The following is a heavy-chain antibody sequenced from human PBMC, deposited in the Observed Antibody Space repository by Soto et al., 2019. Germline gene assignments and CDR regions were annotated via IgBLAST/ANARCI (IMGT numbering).Heavy chain of an antibody. J-gene: IGHJ4*02. V-gene: IGHV4-59*08. CDR2: IYYSGST. CDR1: GGSISSYY. D-gene: IGHD3-22*01. Sequence: PSETLSLTCTVSGGSISSYYWSWIRQPPGKGLGWIGYIYYSGSTNYNPSLKSRVTISVDTSKNQFSLKLSSVTAADTAVYYCASTRMIVALFDYWGQGTLVTVSS. CDR3: ASTRMIVALFDY.